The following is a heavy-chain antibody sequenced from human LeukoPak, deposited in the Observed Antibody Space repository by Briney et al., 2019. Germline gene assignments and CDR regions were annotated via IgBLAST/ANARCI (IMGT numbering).Heavy chain of an antibody. CDR3: ARDLKIPAATLDY. Sequence: VASVKVSCKAPGYTFTSYYMHWVRQAPGQGLEWMGIINPSGGSTSYAQKFQGRVTMTRDTSTSTVYMELGSLGSEDPAVYYCARDLKIPAATLDYWGQGTLLTVSS. D-gene: IGHD2-15*01. CDR1: GYTFTSYY. J-gene: IGHJ4*02. V-gene: IGHV1-46*03. CDR2: INPSGGST.